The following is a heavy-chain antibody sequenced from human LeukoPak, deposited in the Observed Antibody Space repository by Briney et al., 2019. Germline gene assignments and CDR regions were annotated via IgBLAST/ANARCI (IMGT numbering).Heavy chain of an antibody. CDR3: AKDGGLSGSYPDY. Sequence: GGSLRLSCAASGFTFSSYAMSWVRQAPGKGLEWVSAISGRGGSTYYADSVKGRFTISRDNSKNTLYLQMNSLRAEDTAVYYCAKDGGLSGSYPDYWGQGTLVTVSS. D-gene: IGHD1-26*01. J-gene: IGHJ4*02. CDR2: ISGRGGST. V-gene: IGHV3-23*01. CDR1: GFTFSSYA.